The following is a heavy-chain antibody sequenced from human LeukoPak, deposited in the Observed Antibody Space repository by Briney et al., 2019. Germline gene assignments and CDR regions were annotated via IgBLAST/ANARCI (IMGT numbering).Heavy chain of an antibody. D-gene: IGHD6-13*01. CDR3: ARAGAAAGTFDY. Sequence: GESLRLSCAASGFIVSSNYMSWVRQAPGKGLEWVSVIYSGGSTYYADSVKGRFTISRDNSKNTLYLQMNSLRAEDTAVYYCARAGAAAGTFDYWGQGTLVTVSS. J-gene: IGHJ4*02. V-gene: IGHV3-53*01. CDR2: IYSGGST. CDR1: GFIVSSNY.